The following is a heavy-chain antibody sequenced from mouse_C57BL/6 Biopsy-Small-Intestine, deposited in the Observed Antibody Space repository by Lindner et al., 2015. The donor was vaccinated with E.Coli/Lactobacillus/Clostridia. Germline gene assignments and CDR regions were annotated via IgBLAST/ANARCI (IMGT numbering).Heavy chain of an antibody. CDR2: IRSKSNNYAT. V-gene: IGHV10-1*01. CDR1: GFSFNTYA. CDR3: VREYDYYDY. Sequence: QLQESGGGLVQPKGSLKLSCAASGFSFNTYAMNWVRQAPGKGLEWVARIRSKSNNYATYYADSVKDRFTISRDDSESMLYLQMNNLKTEDTAMYYCVREYDYYDYWGQGTTLTVSS. J-gene: IGHJ2*01. D-gene: IGHD2-10*02.